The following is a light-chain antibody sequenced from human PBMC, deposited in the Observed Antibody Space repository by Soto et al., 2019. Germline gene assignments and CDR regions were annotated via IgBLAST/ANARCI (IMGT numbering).Light chain of an antibody. CDR2: AAS. Sequence: EIVLTPSPGTLSLSPVERATLSCRASQSVADNYLAWYQQKPGQAPRLLIYAASRRAAGIPDTFSGSGSGTDFTLTITRLEPEDFALYYCQQYGHSPRTFGQGTKVDIK. CDR1: QSVADNY. V-gene: IGKV3-20*01. CDR3: QQYGHSPRT. J-gene: IGKJ1*01.